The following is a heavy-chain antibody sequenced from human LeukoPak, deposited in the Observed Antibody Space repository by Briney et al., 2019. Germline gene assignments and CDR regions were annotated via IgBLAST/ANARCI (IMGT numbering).Heavy chain of an antibody. J-gene: IGHJ5*02. V-gene: IGHV3-30*03. CDR3: ARAGPPAFDP. Sequence: PGGSLRLSCAASGFTFSSYGMHWVRQAPGKGLEWVAVISYDGSNKYYADSVKGRFTISRDNSKNTLYPQMNSLRAEDTAVYYCARAGPPAFDPWGQGTLVTVSS. CDR1: GFTFSSYG. CDR2: ISYDGSNK.